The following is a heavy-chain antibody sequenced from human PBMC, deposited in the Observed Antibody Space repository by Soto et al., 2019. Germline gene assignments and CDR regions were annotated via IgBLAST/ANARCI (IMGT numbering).Heavy chain of an antibody. CDR1: GFTFSSYA. J-gene: IGHJ4*02. CDR2: ISYDGSNK. CDR3: ARDRGHSGSSTLDY. V-gene: IGHV3-30-3*01. D-gene: IGHD1-26*01. Sequence: QVQLVESGGGVVQPGRSLRLSCAASGFTFSSYAMHWVRQPPGKGLEWVAVISYDGSNKYYADSVKGRFTISRDNSKNTLYLQMNSLRAEDTAVYYCARDRGHSGSSTLDYWGQGTLVTVSS.